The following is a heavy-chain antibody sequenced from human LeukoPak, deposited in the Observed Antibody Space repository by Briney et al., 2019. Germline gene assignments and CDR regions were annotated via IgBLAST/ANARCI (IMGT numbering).Heavy chain of an antibody. D-gene: IGHD6-13*01. CDR3: AAPHSSSWFDF. V-gene: IGHV1-58*01. Sequence: TSVKVSCKAFGFTLTSSAVQWVRQARGQRLEWIGWIVVGSNDTNYAQKFQKRVTIARDMSTNTAYMELSSLRSEDTAVYYCAAPHSSSWFDFWGRGTLVTVSS. CDR2: IVVGSNDT. J-gene: IGHJ4*02. CDR1: GFTLTSSA.